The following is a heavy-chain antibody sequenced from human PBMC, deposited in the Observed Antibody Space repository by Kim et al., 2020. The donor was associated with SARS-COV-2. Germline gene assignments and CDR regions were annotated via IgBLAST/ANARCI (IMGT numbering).Heavy chain of an antibody. V-gene: IGHV4-30-2*01. CDR2: IYHSGST. D-gene: IGHD6-6*01. Sequence: SETLSLTCAVSGGSISSGGYSWSWIRQPPGKGLEWIGYIYHSGSTYYNPSLKSRVTISVDRSKNQFSLKLSSVTAADTAVYYCARESSSGANWFDPWGQGTLVTVSS. CDR1: GGSISSGGYS. CDR3: ARESSSGANWFDP. J-gene: IGHJ5*02.